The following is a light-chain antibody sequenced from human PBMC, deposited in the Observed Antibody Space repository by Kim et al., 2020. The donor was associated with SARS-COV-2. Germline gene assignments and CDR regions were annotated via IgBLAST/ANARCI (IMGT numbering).Light chain of an antibody. J-gene: IGKJ2*01. Sequence: LSPGERDTLSCRASQSVSSSYLAWYQQKPGQAPRLLIYGASSRATGIPDRFSGSGSGTDFTLTISRLEPEDFAVYYCQQYGSSLYTFGQWTKLEI. CDR2: GAS. V-gene: IGKV3-20*01. CDR1: QSVSSSY. CDR3: QQYGSSLYT.